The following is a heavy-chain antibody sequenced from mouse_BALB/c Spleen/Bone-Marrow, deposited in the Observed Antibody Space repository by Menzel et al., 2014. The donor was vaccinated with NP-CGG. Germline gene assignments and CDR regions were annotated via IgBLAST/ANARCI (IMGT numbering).Heavy chain of an antibody. V-gene: IGHV1-54*01. CDR1: GYAFTSYL. CDR2: INPGSGGT. J-gene: IGHJ4*01. Sequence: QVQLQQPGAELVRPGTSVKVSCKASGYAFTSYLIEWVRQRPGQGLEWIGVINPGSGGTNYNEKFKGKATLTADKSSSTTYMQLSSLTSDDSAVYFCARWDYAMDYWGQGTSVTVSS. CDR3: ARWDYAMDY.